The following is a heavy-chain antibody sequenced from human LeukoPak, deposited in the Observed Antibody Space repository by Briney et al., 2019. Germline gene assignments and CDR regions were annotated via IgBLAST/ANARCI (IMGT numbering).Heavy chain of an antibody. CDR3: ARGPVDYYDSSGYYQIDAFDI. V-gene: IGHV3-30*03. CDR2: MSFDGTNK. CDR1: GFSFSDFG. D-gene: IGHD3-22*01. J-gene: IGHJ3*02. Sequence: GGSLRLSCAASGFSFSDFGMHWVRQAPGKGLEWVAAMSFDGTNKYYADSVKGRFTISRDNSKNTLYLQMNSLRAEDTAVYYCARGPVDYYDSSGYYQIDAFDIWGQGTMVTVSS.